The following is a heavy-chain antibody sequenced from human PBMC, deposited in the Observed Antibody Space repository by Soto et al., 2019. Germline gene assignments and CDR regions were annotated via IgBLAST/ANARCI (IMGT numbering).Heavy chain of an antibody. CDR3: ARGSTDSKAYYDFWSGKPYYYYYMDV. J-gene: IGHJ6*03. D-gene: IGHD3-3*01. CDR2: INHSGST. CDR1: GGSFSGYY. Sequence: SETLSLTCAVYGGSFSGYYWSWIRQPPGKGLEWIGEINHSGSTNYNPSLKSRVTISVDTSKNQFSLKLSSVTAADTAVYYCARGSTDSKAYYDFWSGKPYYYYYMDVWGKGTTVTVSS. V-gene: IGHV4-34*01.